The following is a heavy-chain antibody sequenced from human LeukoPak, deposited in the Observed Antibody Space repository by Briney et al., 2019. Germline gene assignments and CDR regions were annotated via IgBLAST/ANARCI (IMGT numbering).Heavy chain of an antibody. D-gene: IGHD2-8*01. V-gene: IGHV3-30*02. CDR2: IQYDGSNE. J-gene: IGHJ6*03. CDR3: AKDRCSNGIGCYYYYMDV. CDR1: GFTFSSYG. Sequence: GGSLRLSCAASGFTFSSYGMHWVRQAPGKVLEWVAYIQYDGSNEQYAHSVKGRFRISRDSSKNILYLQMNSLRAEDTAVYYCAKDRCSNGIGCYYYYMDVWGKGTTVTISS.